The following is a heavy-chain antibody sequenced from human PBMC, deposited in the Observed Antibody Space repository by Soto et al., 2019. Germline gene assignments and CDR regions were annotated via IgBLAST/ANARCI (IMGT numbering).Heavy chain of an antibody. V-gene: IGHV3-53*01. J-gene: IGHJ4*02. CDR2: IYSGGST. CDR1: GFTVSSNY. D-gene: IGHD7-27*01. Sequence: GGSLRLSCAASGFTVSSNYMSWVRQAPGKGLEWVSVIYSGGSTYYADSVKGRFTISRDNSKNTLYLQMNSLRAEDTAVYYCARQSSELGREGALDYWGQGTLVTVSS. CDR3: ARQSSELGREGALDY.